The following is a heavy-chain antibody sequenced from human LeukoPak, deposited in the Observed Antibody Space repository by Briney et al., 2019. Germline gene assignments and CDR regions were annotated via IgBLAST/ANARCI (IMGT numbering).Heavy chain of an antibody. CDR1: GGSISSYY. CDR3: AREGGFYRPLDY. V-gene: IGHV4-59*12. CDR2: VHLNGRT. D-gene: IGHD6-25*01. J-gene: IGHJ4*02. Sequence: PSETLSLTCTVSGGSISSYYWSWVRQPPGGGLEWIGEVHLNGRTHYSPSLESRVTMSVDMSENHVSLQLTSVTAADSAVYYCAREGGFYRPLDYSGPGTLVIVSA.